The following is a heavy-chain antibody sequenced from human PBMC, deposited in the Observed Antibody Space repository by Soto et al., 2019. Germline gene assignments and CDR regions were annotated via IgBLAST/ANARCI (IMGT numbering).Heavy chain of an antibody. Sequence: EVQLLESGGALGQPGGSLRLSCAASGFTFRDFAMSWVRQAPGRGLEWVSTISGLVNSVFCADSVRGRFTVSRDNSKNTLYLQMNSLRAEDTALYYCAKDSGLPDFGIVMHAFDVWGQGTMVTVSS. D-gene: IGHD3-3*01. CDR1: GFTFRDFA. CDR3: AKDSGLPDFGIVMHAFDV. J-gene: IGHJ3*01. CDR2: ISGLVNSV. V-gene: IGHV3-23*01.